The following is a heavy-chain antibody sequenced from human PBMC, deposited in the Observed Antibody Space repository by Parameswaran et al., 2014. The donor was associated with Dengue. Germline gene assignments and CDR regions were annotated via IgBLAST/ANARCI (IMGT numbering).Heavy chain of an antibody. Sequence: WVRQAPGQGLEWMGWINPNSGGTNYAQNFQGRVTMTRDTSISAVYMELRRLRSDDTAVYYCARERRLRYYYYYGMDVWGQGTTVTVSS. V-gene: IGHV1-2*02. CDR2: INPNSGGT. D-gene: IGHD6-25*01. J-gene: IGHJ6*02. CDR3: ARERRLRYYYYYGMDV.